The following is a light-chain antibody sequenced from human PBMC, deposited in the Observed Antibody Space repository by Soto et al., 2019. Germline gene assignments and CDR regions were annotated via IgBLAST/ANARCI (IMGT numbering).Light chain of an antibody. Sequence: QSALTQPPSASGSPGQSVTISCTGTSSDFGGYNYVSWYQQHPGKAPTLMIYEVSKRPSGVPDRFSGSKSGNTASLTVSGLQAEDEADYYCSSYAGSKGVFGGGTQLTVL. CDR2: EVS. J-gene: IGLJ2*01. V-gene: IGLV2-8*01. CDR3: SSYAGSKGV. CDR1: SSDFGGYNY.